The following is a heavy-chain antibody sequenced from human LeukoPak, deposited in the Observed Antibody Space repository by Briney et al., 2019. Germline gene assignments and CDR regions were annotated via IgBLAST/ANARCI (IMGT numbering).Heavy chain of an antibody. CDR3: ARGGPAGGWFDP. CDR2: IYHSGST. J-gene: IGHJ5*02. CDR1: GGSISSGGYS. Sequence: SETLSLTCAVSGGSISSGGYSWSWIRQPPGKGLEWIGYIYHSGSTYYNPSLKSRVTISVDRSKNQFSLKLSSVTAADTAVYYCARGGPAGGWFDPWGQGTLVTVSS. V-gene: IGHV4-30-2*01.